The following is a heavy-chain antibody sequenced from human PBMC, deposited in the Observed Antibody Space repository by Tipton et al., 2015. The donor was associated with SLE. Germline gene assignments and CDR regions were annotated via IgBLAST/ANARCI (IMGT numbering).Heavy chain of an antibody. J-gene: IGHJ2*01. D-gene: IGHD5-18*01. V-gene: IGHV4-38-2*01. Sequence: TLSLTCAVSGYSISSGYYWGWIRQPPGEGLEWIGSIYHSGSTYYNPSLKSRVTISVDTSKNQFSLKLSSVTAADTAVHYCARHGYSYGWYFDLWGRGTLVTVSS. CDR1: GYSISSGYY. CDR2: IYHSGST. CDR3: ARHGYSYGWYFDL.